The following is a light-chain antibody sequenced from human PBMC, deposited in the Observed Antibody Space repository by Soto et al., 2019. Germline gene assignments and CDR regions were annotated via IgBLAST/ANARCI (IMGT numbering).Light chain of an antibody. Sequence: EIVMTQSPATLSVSPGEGVTLSCRAGQSVRSNLAWYQQKPGQAPRLLTYGASTRATGIPARFSGSGSGTEFTLSISSLQSEDFAVYYCQQYYNWPRTFGQGTKVDIK. V-gene: IGKV3-15*01. CDR1: QSVRSN. CDR2: GAS. CDR3: QQYYNWPRT. J-gene: IGKJ1*01.